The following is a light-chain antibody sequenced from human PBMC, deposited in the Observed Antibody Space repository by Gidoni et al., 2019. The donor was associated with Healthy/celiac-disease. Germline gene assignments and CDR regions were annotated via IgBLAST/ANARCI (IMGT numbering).Light chain of an antibody. V-gene: IGKV3-20*01. Sequence: EIVLTQSPGTLSLSPGERATLSCRASQSVSSSDLAWYQQKPGQAPRLLIYGASSRATGIPDRFSGSGSGTDFTLTISRLEPEDFAVYYCQQYGSSPRLTFXGXTKVEIK. J-gene: IGKJ4*01. CDR1: QSVSSSD. CDR2: GAS. CDR3: QQYGSSPRLT.